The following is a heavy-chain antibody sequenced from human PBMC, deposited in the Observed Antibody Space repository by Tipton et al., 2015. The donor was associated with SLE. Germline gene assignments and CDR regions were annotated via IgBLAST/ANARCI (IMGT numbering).Heavy chain of an antibody. Sequence: SLRLSCAASGFTFSSYAMHWVRQAPGKGLEWVAVISFDGSDKYYADSVKGRFTISRDNSKNTLFLQMNSLRAEDTAVYYCATELAILWGFDYWGQGTLVTVSS. CDR2: ISFDGSDK. D-gene: IGHD1-1*01. CDR3: ATELAILWGFDY. J-gene: IGHJ4*02. V-gene: IGHV3-30*04. CDR1: GFTFSSYA.